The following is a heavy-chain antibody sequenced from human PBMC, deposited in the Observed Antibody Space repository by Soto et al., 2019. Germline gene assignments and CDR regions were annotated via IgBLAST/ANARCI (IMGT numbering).Heavy chain of an antibody. CDR3: ARDATPGSSSLDREALDI. V-gene: IGHV3-7*05. CDR2: IKQDGSKK. CDR1: GFTLSMYW. J-gene: IGHJ3*02. D-gene: IGHD6-13*01. Sequence: EVQLEESGGGLVQPGGSLRLSCAASGFTLSMYWMTWVRQAPGRGLEWVANIKQDGSKKSYLDSVRGRFTISRDNVRNARDLQMDSLRAEDTALYYCARDATPGSSSLDREALDIWGQGTMVIVSS.